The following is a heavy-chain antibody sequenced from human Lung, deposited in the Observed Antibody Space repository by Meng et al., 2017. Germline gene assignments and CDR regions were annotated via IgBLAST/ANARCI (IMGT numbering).Heavy chain of an antibody. CDR1: GYTLIDAY. CDR2: IIPSSGDA. CDR3: ARDGGNYDFDY. D-gene: IGHD1-7*01. V-gene: IGHV1-2*06. J-gene: IGHJ4*02. Sequence: QVPVVQFGAQVKKPGASVKLSCRASGYTLIDAYVHWVRQAPGQGLEWMGRIIPSSGDANSAQKFLGRVTLTWDTSISTAYMELSSLRSDDTAIYYCARDGGNYDFDYWGQGTLVTVSS.